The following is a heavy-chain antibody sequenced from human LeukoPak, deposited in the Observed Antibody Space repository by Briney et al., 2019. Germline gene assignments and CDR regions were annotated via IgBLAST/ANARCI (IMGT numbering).Heavy chain of an antibody. D-gene: IGHD3-10*01. CDR2: IWYDGSKR. J-gene: IGHJ3*01. Sequence: GGSLRLSCAASGFTFSSYGIHWVRQAPGKGLEWVTVIWYDGSKRYYADSVKSRFTISRDNSKNTLYLQMNSLTAEDTAVYYCALEDGDTPFGAFDVWGQGTMVTVSS. V-gene: IGHV3-33*01. CDR3: ALEDGDTPFGAFDV. CDR1: GFTFSSYG.